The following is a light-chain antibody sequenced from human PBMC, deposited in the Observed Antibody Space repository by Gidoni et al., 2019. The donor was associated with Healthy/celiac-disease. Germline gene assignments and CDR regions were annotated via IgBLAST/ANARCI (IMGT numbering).Light chain of an antibody. CDR2: GAS. J-gene: IGKJ2*01. CDR3: QQYGSSPYT. V-gene: IGKV3-20*01. CDR1: QSVSSSY. Sequence: EIELTQSPGTMSLSPGERATLSCRASQSVSSSYLAWYQQKPGQAPRLLLYGASSRATGIPDRFSGSGSGTDFTITISRLEPEDFAVYYCQQYGSSPYTFGQGTKLEIK.